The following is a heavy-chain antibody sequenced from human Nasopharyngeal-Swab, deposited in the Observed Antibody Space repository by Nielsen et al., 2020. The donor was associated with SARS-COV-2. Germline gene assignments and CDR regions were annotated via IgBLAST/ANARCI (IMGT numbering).Heavy chain of an antibody. CDR3: ARVVNTKGYYYYGMDV. Sequence: ASVNVSCKASGYTFTSYGISWVRQAPGQGLEWMGWISVYNGNTNYAQKLQGRVTMTTDTSTSTAYMELRSLRSDDTAVYYCARVVNTKGYYYYGMDVWGQGTTVTVSS. J-gene: IGHJ6*02. CDR2: ISVYNGNT. V-gene: IGHV1-18*01. D-gene: IGHD1-1*01. CDR1: GYTFTSYG.